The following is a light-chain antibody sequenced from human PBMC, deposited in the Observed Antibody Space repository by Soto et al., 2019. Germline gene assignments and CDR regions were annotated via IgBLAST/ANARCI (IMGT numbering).Light chain of an antibody. CDR2: GAS. J-gene: IGKJ1*01. CDR1: QSVSNN. CDR3: QQYNSWLWT. Sequence: EIVLTQSPGTLSLSPGERATLSRRASQSVSNNYLAWYQQKPGQAPRLLIYGASTRATGIPARFSGSGSGTEFTLIISSLQSEDSAVYYCQQYNSWLWTFGQGTKVDIK. V-gene: IGKV3-15*01.